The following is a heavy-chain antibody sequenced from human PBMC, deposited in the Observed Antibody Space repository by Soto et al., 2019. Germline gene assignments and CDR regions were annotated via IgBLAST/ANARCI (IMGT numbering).Heavy chain of an antibody. D-gene: IGHD3-3*01. CDR3: ARGYYDFWSGYYDAFDI. J-gene: IGHJ3*02. CDR2: IYYSGST. V-gene: IGHV4-59*01. CDR1: GGSISSYY. Sequence: SETLSLTCTVSGGSISSYYWSWIRQPPGKGLERIGYIYYSGSTNYNPSLKSRVTISVDTSKNQFSLKLSSVTAADTAVYFCARGYYDFWSGYYDAFDIWGQGTMVTVSS.